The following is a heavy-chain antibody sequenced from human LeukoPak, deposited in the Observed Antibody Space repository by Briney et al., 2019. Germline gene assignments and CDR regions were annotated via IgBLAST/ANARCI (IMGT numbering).Heavy chain of an antibody. CDR3: ARFETYGLDV. CDR1: GYSFSSYW. Sequence: GESLKISCKGSGYSFSSYWIAWVRQTPGKGLEWMGIIYPGDSDTRYSPSLQGQVTVSADKSIGTAYLQWSSLRASDTAMYYCARFETYGLDVGGQGTTVTVSS. D-gene: IGHD3-9*01. CDR2: IYPGDSDT. J-gene: IGHJ6*02. V-gene: IGHV5-51*01.